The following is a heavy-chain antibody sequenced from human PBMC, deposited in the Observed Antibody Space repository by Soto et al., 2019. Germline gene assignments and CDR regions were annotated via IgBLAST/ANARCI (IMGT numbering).Heavy chain of an antibody. J-gene: IGHJ3*02. CDR3: TTELNDMQAFDI. Sequence: VQLVESGGGVVQPGRSLRLSCVASGFTFSTYGMHWVRQAPGKGLEWVAMTWNDGSHKYYADPVKDRFTISRDNFKNTLYLQINSLRDEDSAVYYCTTELNDMQAFDIWGQGTMVTVSP. D-gene: IGHD1-1*01. CDR2: TWNDGSHK. V-gene: IGHV3-33*01. CDR1: GFTFSTYG.